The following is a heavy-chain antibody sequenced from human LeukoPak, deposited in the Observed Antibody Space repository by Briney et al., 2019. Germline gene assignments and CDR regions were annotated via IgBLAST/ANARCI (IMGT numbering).Heavy chain of an antibody. Sequence: PGGSLRLSCAASGFTFDDYAMHWVRQAPGKGLEWVSGISWNSGSIGYADSVKGRFTISRDNAKNSLYLQMNSLRAEDTALYYCAKVGGLGLYYFDYWGQGTLVTVSS. CDR2: ISWNSGSI. D-gene: IGHD3-16*01. CDR1: GFTFDDYA. J-gene: IGHJ4*02. V-gene: IGHV3-9*01. CDR3: AKVGGLGLYYFDY.